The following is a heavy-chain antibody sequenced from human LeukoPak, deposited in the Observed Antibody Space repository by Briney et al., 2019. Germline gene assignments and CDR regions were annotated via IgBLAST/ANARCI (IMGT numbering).Heavy chain of an antibody. CDR3: ATVIGDS. J-gene: IGHJ5*02. Sequence: GGSLRLSCAASGFTFSSYAMHWVRQAPGKGLEYVSAISSDGGSTYYANSVKGRFTISRDNSKNTLYLQMGSLTAEDMAVYYCATVIGDSWGQGTLATVSS. CDR1: GFTFSSYA. CDR2: ISSDGGST. V-gene: IGHV3-64*01. D-gene: IGHD7-27*01.